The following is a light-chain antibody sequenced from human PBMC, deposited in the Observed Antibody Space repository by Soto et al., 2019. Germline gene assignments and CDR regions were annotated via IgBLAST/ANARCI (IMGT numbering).Light chain of an antibody. Sequence: QSALTQPPSASGSPGQSVTISCTGTSSDVGRYNFVSWYQQHPGKAPKLMIYDVTKRPSGVPDRFSGSKSGNTASLTVSGLQAEDEADYYCNSYAGSNLLFGGGTKLTVL. CDR3: NSYAGSNLL. CDR1: SSDVGRYNF. CDR2: DVT. J-gene: IGLJ2*01. V-gene: IGLV2-8*01.